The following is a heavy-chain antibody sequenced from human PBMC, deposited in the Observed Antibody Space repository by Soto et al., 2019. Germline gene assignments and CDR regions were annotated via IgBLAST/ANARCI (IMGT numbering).Heavy chain of an antibody. V-gene: IGHV1-69*13. D-gene: IGHD3-22*01. CDR2: IIPIFGTA. J-gene: IGHJ2*01. Sequence: SVKVSCKASGGTFSSYAISWVRQAPGQGLEWMGGIIPIFGTANYAQKFQGRVTITADESTSTAYMELSSLRSEDTAVYYCARVDYYYDSSGYYSKDHYWYFDLWGRGTLVTVSS. CDR1: GGTFSSYA. CDR3: ARVDYYYDSSGYYSKDHYWYFDL.